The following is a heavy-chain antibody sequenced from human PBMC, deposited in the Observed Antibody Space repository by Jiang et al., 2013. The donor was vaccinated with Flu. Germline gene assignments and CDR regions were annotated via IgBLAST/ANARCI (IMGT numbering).Heavy chain of an antibody. J-gene: IGHJ4*02. CDR2: ISSNGGST. Sequence: VQLLESGGGLVQPGGSLRLSCSASGFTFSSYAMHWVRQAPGKGLEYVSAISSNGGSTYYADSVKGRFTISRDNSKNTLYLQMSSLRPEDTAVYYCVPAPTVDYFDYWGQGTLVTVSS. V-gene: IGHV3-64D*08. CDR3: VPAPTVDYFDY. D-gene: IGHD4-11*01. CDR1: GFTFSSYA.